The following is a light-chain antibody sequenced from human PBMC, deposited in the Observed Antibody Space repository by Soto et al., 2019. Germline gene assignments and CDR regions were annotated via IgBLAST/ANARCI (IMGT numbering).Light chain of an antibody. CDR1: SRDVGGYNY. CDR2: EVN. J-gene: IGLJ1*01. CDR3: TSYAGGNNV. V-gene: IGLV2-8*01. Sequence: QSALTQPPSASGSPGQSVTISCTGTSRDVGGYNYVSWYQQHPGKVPKLMVYEVNKRPSGVPDRFSGSKSGKTASLTVAGLQAEDEADYYCTSYAGGNNVFGTGTKLTVL.